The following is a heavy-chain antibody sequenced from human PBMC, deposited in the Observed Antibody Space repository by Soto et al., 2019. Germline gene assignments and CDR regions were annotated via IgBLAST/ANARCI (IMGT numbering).Heavy chain of an antibody. D-gene: IGHD6-13*01. V-gene: IGHV3-23*04. CDR3: AKGLINGRWYAED. Sequence: EVHLVESGGGLVHPGGSLRLSCGASGFTFSSCVMTWVRQAPGKGLEWVSCITDSGTGTYYADSVKGRFTISRDNSKNTMYLQMNNLRAEDTGVYYCAKGLINGRWYAEDWGLGTLVTVSS. CDR1: GFTFSSCV. J-gene: IGHJ4*02. CDR2: ITDSGTGT.